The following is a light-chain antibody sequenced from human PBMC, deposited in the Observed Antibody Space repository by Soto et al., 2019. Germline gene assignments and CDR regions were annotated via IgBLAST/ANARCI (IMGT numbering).Light chain of an antibody. Sequence: QSALTQPASVSGSPGQSITISCTGTSSDVGGYNYVSWYQQHPGKAPKLMIYAVSNRPSGVSNRFSGSKSGNTASLTISGLQAEDEADYYCSSYTSSSTVVFAGGTKVTVL. J-gene: IGLJ2*01. CDR1: SSDVGGYNY. V-gene: IGLV2-14*01. CDR3: SSYTSSSTVV. CDR2: AVS.